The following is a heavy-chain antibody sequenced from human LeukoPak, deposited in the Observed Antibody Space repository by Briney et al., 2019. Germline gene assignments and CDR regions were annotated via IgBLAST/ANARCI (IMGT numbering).Heavy chain of an antibody. CDR2: ISAYNGDT. CDR3: ASGPYWYFDL. CDR1: GYTFTRYG. J-gene: IGHJ2*01. Sequence: ASVKVSCKASGYTFTRYGITWVRQAPGQGLEWMGWISAYNGDTKYAQKLQGRVTMTTDASTSTAYMELRSLRSDDTAVYYCASGPYWYFDLWGRGTLVTVSS. V-gene: IGHV1-18*01.